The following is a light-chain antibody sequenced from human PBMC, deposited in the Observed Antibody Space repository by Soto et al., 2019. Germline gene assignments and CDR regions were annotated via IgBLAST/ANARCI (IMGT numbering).Light chain of an antibody. J-gene: IGKJ4*01. CDR3: QQYNSYSRALT. CDR2: KAS. V-gene: IGKV1-5*03. CDR1: QSISSW. Sequence: DIQMTQSPSTLSASVGDRVNITCRASQSISSWLAWYQQKPGKAPKLLIYKASSLESGVPSRFSGSGSGTEFTLTISSLQPDDFATYYCQQYNSYSRALTFGGGTNVEIK.